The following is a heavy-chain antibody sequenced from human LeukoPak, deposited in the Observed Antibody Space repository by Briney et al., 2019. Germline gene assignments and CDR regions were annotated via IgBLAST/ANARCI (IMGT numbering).Heavy chain of an antibody. CDR3: ARSGRRVFRDFDY. V-gene: IGHV3-53*01. CDR2: IYSGGST. CDR1: GFTVSSNY. D-gene: IGHD1-14*01. Sequence: GGSLRLSYAASGFTVSSNYMSWVRQAPGKGLEWVSVIYSGGSTYYADSVKGRFTISRDNSKNTLYLQMNSLRAEDTAVYYCARSGRRVFRDFDYWGQGTLVTVSS. J-gene: IGHJ4*02.